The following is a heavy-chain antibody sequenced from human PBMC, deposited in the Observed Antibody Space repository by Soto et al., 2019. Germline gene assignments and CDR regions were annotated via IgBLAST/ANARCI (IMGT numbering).Heavy chain of an antibody. CDR3: ARDREYCSGGSCYSGRGWYFDL. J-gene: IGHJ2*01. D-gene: IGHD2-15*01. CDR1: GFTFSSYS. CDR2: ISSSSSKI. V-gene: IGHV3-21*01. Sequence: GGSLRLSCAASGFTFSSYSMNWVRQAPGKGLEWVSSISSSSSKIYYADSVKGRFTISRDNAKNSLYLQMNSLRAEDTAVYYCARDREYCSGGSCYSGRGWYFDLWGRGTLVTVSS.